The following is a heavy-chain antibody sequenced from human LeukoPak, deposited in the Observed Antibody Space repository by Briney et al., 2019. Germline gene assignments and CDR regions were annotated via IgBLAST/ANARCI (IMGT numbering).Heavy chain of an antibody. V-gene: IGHV3-30*04. CDR3: ARDLSEYSSSSVIFDY. CDR2: ISYDGSNK. CDR1: GFTFSSYA. J-gene: IGHJ4*02. D-gene: IGHD6-6*01. Sequence: TGGSLRLSCAASGFTFSSYAMHWVRQAPGKGLEWVAVISYDGSNKYYADSVKGRFTISRDNSKNTLYLQMNSLRAEDTAVYYCARDLSEYSSSSVIFDYWGQGTLVTVSS.